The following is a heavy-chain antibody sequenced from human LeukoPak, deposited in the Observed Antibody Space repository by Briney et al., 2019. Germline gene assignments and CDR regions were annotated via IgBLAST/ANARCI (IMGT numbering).Heavy chain of an antibody. CDR1: GGSISSSSYY. V-gene: IGHV4-39*07. CDR2: VYYTGST. J-gene: IGHJ5*02. D-gene: IGHD2-15*01. Sequence: SETLSLTCTVSGGSISSSSYYWGWIRQPPGKGLEWIGSVYYTGSTDYNPSIKGRVTISRDTSKNQISLKLSSVTAADTAMYYCARVWSAGSWRPFDPWGQGTLVTVSS. CDR3: ARVWSAGSWRPFDP.